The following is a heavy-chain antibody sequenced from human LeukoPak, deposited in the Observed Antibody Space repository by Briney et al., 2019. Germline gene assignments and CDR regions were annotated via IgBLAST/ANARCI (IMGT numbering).Heavy chain of an antibody. Sequence: GGSLRLSCAASGFTFSSYAMSWVRQAPGKGLQWVSSITSRGESTWYVDSVKGRFTITRDNSENTLYLQMHSLRAEDTAVYYCARDRPNYCGSDGHYYRRDGDYWGRGTLVSVPS. D-gene: IGHD3-10*01. V-gene: IGHV3-23*01. CDR1: GFTFSSYA. J-gene: IGHJ4*02. CDR2: ITSRGEST. CDR3: ARDRPNYCGSDGHYYRRDGDY.